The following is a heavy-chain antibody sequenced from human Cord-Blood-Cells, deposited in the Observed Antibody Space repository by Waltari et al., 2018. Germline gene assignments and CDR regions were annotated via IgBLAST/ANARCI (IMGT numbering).Heavy chain of an antibody. CDR2: INHSGST. Sequence: QVQLQQWGAGLLKPSETLSLTCAVYGGSFSGSYWSWIRQPPGKGLEWNGEINHSGSTNYNPSLKSRVTISVDTSKNQFSLKLSSVTAADTAVYYCARGVSYYDFWSGYYIPTYYYYGMDVWGQGTTVTVSS. CDR3: ARGVSYYDFWSGYYIPTYYYYGMDV. D-gene: IGHD3-3*01. V-gene: IGHV4-34*01. CDR1: GGSFSGSY. J-gene: IGHJ6*02.